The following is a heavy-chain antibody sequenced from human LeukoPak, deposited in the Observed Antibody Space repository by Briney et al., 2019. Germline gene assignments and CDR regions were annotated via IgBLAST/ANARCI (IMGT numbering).Heavy chain of an antibody. CDR1: GYTFTGYY. Sequence: WASVKVSCKASGYTFTGYYMHWVRQAPGQGLEWMGWINPNSGGTNFAQRFQDRVTMTRDMSISTAYMELSRLRSDDTAIYYCTRGYYDSSDFEYFHHWGQGTLVTVSS. V-gene: IGHV1-2*02. CDR2: INPNSGGT. J-gene: IGHJ1*01. CDR3: TRGYYDSSDFEYFHH. D-gene: IGHD3-22*01.